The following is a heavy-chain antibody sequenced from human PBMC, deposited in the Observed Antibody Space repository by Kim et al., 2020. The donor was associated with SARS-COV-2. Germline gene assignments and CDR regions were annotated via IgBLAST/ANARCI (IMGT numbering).Heavy chain of an antibody. CDR2: LNAGNGNT. CDR1: GYTFTTYA. D-gene: IGHD2-15*01. J-gene: IGHJ6*02. Sequence: ASVKVSCKASGYTFTTYAMHWVRQAPGQRLEWMGWLNAGNGNTKCSQNFQGRVTITRDSSASTAYMQLSSLISEDTAVYYCVHAKDPREGDYNYGMDVWGQGTPVTVSS. V-gene: IGHV1-3*01. CDR3: VHAKDPREGDYNYGMDV.